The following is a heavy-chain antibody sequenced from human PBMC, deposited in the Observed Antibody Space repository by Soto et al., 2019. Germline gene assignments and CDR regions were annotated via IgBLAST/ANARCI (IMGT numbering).Heavy chain of an antibody. J-gene: IGHJ4*02. CDR3: ARSGPLSPDSSGWYWFDY. V-gene: IGHV1-69*01. Sequence: QVQLVQSGAEVKKPGSSVKVSCKASGGTFSSYAISWVRQAPGQGLEWMGGIIPIFGTANYAQKFQGRVTITADESTSTAYMELSSLRSEDTAVYYCARSGPLSPDSSGWYWFDYWGQGTLVTVSS. D-gene: IGHD6-19*01. CDR2: IIPIFGTA. CDR1: GGTFSSYA.